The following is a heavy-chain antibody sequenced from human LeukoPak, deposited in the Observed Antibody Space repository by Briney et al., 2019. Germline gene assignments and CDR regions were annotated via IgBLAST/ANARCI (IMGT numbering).Heavy chain of an antibody. CDR3: ARGYYSSSRFDS. Sequence: GGSLRLSCAASGFSLSGYAMSWVRQGPGKGLEWVSGIGASGGSTYYADSVKGRFTISRDNSKNTLYLQMNSLRPEDTAVYYCARGYYSSSRFDSWGQGTLVTVSS. CDR1: GFSLSGYA. D-gene: IGHD6-13*01. V-gene: IGHV3-23*01. J-gene: IGHJ4*02. CDR2: IGASGGST.